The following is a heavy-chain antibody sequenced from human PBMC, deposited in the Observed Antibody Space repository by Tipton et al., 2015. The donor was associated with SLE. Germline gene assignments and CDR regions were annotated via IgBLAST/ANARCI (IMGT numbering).Heavy chain of an antibody. Sequence: TLSLTCTVSGGSIDSSSFYWGWVRQPPGKGLEWIGTIYYSGSTSYNPSLKSRVVVSVDTSKKYFSLRLDSVTAADTAVYYCATYVGNAFETWGQVTMVIVSS. V-gene: IGHV4-39*07. CDR2: IYYSGST. J-gene: IGHJ3*02. D-gene: IGHD3-16*01. CDR1: GGSIDSSSFY. CDR3: ATYVGNAFET.